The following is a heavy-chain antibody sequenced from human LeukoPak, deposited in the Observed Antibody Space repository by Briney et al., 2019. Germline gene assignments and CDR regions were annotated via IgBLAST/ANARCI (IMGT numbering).Heavy chain of an antibody. CDR1: GFTFSNYW. V-gene: IGHV3-7*01. J-gene: IGHJ6*03. Sequence: PGGSLRLSCAASGFTFSNYWMSWVRQAPGKGLEWVANIKQDGTEKYYVDSVKGRFTISRDNAKNSPYLQMNSLRAEDTAVYYCARIFEGFSGWQGGMIYYMDVWGKGTTVTVSS. CDR2: IKQDGTEK. D-gene: IGHD6-19*01. CDR3: ARIFEGFSGWQGGMIYYMDV.